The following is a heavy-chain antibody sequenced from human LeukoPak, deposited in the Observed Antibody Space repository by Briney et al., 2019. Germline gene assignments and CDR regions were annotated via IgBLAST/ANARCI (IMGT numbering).Heavy chain of an antibody. Sequence: GGSLRLSCAASGFTVSSNYMSWVRQAPGKGLEWVSVIYSGGSTYYADSVKGRFTISRDNSKNTLYLQMNSLRAEDTAVYYCARVKMVRGVTDAFDIWGQGTMVTVSS. V-gene: IGHV3-66*01. J-gene: IGHJ3*02. CDR1: GFTVSSNY. CDR3: ARVKMVRGVTDAFDI. D-gene: IGHD3-10*01. CDR2: IYSGGST.